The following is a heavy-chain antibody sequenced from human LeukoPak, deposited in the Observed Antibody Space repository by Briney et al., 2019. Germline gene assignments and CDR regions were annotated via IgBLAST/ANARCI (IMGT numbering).Heavy chain of an antibody. V-gene: IGHV4-4*02. CDR3: SRESGPFCPFGH. CDR2: ISLRGRT. D-gene: IGHD1-26*01. J-gene: IGHJ5*02. Sequence: KPSETLSLTCGVSGGSITTTNFWSWVRQPPGGGLEWIGEISLRGRTQYNPSLKSRVNISIDVSKNALYLSLASVTAADTAVYYCSRESGPFCPFGHWGQGTLVAVTS. CDR1: GGSITTTNF.